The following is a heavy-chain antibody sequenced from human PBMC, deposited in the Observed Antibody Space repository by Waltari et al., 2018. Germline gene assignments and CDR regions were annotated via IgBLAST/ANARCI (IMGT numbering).Heavy chain of an antibody. CDR2: IYYSGST. CDR3: ARDMTVTRYYYYYYGMDV. D-gene: IGHD4-17*01. Sequence: QLQLQESGPGLVKPSETLSLTCTVSGGSISSSSYYWGWIRQPQGKGLEWIVSIYYSGSTYYNPSLKSRVTISVDTSKNQFSLKLSSVTAADTAVYYCARDMTVTRYYYYYYGMDVWGQGTTVTVSS. CDR1: GGSISSSSYY. V-gene: IGHV4-39*07. J-gene: IGHJ6*02.